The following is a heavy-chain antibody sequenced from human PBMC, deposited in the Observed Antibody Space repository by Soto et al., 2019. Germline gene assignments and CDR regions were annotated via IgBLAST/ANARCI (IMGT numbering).Heavy chain of an antibody. V-gene: IGHV1-69*12. J-gene: IGHJ4*02. CDR3: ARSGGLDRDFNY. Sequence: QVQLVQSGAEEKKPGSSVKVSCKASGGTFSSDSFSWVRQAPGQGLEWMGGIIPMFDTPIYAPKFQDRVTITADESTSTAYMQLSSLRSGDTAVYYCARSGGLDRDFNYWGQGSLVTVSS. D-gene: IGHD2-15*01. CDR2: IIPMFDTP. CDR1: GGTFSSDS.